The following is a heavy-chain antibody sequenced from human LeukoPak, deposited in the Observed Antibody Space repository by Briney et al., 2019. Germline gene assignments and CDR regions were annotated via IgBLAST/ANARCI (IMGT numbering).Heavy chain of an antibody. V-gene: IGHV1-18*01. CDR2: ISAYNGNT. D-gene: IGHD2-2*01. CDR1: GYTFTSYG. J-gene: IGHJ6*02. Sequence: EASVKVSCKASGYTFTSYGISWVRQAPGQGLEWMGWISAYNGNTNYAQKLQGRVTMTTDTSTSTAYMELRSLRSDDTAVYYCARATVPAAKIGYHYYGMDVWGQGTTVTVSS. CDR3: ARATVPAAKIGYHYYGMDV.